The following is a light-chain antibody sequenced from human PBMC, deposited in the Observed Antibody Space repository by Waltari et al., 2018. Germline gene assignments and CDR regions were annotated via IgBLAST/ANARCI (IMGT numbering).Light chain of an antibody. CDR1: QDINNY. V-gene: IGKV1-33*01. J-gene: IGKJ4*01. Sequence: DIHMTQSPSSLSASVGDRVTFTSQASQDINNYLNWYHQKPGKAPKFLIYDASKLETGVPSRFSGSGSGTTFTFTISYLEPEDVGTYYCQQYDSLPVTFGGGTKVEI. CDR2: DAS. CDR3: QQYDSLPVT.